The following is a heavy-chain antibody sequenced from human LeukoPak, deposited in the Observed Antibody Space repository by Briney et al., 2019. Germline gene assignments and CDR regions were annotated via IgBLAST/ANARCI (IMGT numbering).Heavy chain of an antibody. J-gene: IGHJ3*02. CDR1: GFTFHDYA. CDR3: AKGLGVASLIVDALDM. D-gene: IGHD3/OR15-3a*01. V-gene: IGHV3-9*03. Sequence: GGSLRLSCAASGFTFHDYAMHWVRKVPGKGLECVSGITWNSGSVLYADSVRGRFTISRDNAKNSLYLQMNSLRPEDMAFYYCAKGLGVASLIVDALDMWGQGTMVTV. CDR2: ITWNSGSV.